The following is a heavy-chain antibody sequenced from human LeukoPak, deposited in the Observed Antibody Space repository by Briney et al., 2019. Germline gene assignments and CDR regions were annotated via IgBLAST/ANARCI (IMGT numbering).Heavy chain of an antibody. CDR3: ARGSKGTYDY. Sequence: GGSLRLSCVASGFTFSNSVMTWVRQAPGKGLEWVSSILGTGDYTYFANSVKGRFTISRDNSKNTLYLQVNSLRARDTAIYYCARGSKGTYDYWGQGTLVTVSS. V-gene: IGHV3-23*01. CDR2: ILGTGDYT. J-gene: IGHJ4*02. CDR1: GFTFSNSV.